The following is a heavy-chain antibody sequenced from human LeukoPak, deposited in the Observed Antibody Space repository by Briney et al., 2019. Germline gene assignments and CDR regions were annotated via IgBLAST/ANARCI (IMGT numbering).Heavy chain of an antibody. Sequence: GGSLRLSCAASGFTFSSYAMSWVRQAPGKGLEWVSAISGSGGSTYYADSVKGRFTISRDNAKNSLYLQMNSLRAEDTALYHCARVSTVANQFDYWGQGTLVTVSS. CDR3: ARVSTVANQFDY. CDR2: ISGSGGST. CDR1: GFTFSSYA. V-gene: IGHV3-23*01. J-gene: IGHJ4*02. D-gene: IGHD4-23*01.